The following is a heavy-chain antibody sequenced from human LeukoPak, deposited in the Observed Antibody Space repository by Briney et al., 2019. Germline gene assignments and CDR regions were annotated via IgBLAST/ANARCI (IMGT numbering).Heavy chain of an antibody. J-gene: IGHJ6*03. V-gene: IGHV4-59*01. CDR3: ARGARFSSWQGPYMDV. D-gene: IGHD6-13*01. CDR1: GGSISSYY. Sequence: SETLSLTCTVSGGSISSYYWSWIRQPPGKGLEWIGYIYYTGITNYNPSLKSRVTISVDTSKNHFSLKLSSVTAADTAVYYCARGARFSSWQGPYMDVWGKGTTVTVSS. CDR2: IYYTGIT.